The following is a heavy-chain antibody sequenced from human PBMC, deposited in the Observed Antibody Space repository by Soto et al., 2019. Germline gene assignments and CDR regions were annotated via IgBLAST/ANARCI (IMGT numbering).Heavy chain of an antibody. D-gene: IGHD5-12*01. Sequence: EVQLLESGGGLVQPGESLRLSCAASGFTFSNYAMTWVRQAPGKGLEWVATISGGGYNTNHADSVKGRFTISRDYSKNTLYLQMNSLRAEDSAVYYCAKDSRYSDYVRAFDIWGQGTMVTVSS. CDR1: GFTFSNYA. J-gene: IGHJ3*02. V-gene: IGHV3-23*01. CDR3: AKDSRYSDYVRAFDI. CDR2: ISGGGYNT.